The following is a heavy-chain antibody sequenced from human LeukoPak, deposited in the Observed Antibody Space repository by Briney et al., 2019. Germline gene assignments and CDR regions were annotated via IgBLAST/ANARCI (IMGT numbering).Heavy chain of an antibody. CDR1: GGSISSGGYY. J-gene: IGHJ5*02. D-gene: IGHD3-3*01. CDR2: IYYSGST. V-gene: IGHV4-31*03. CDR3: ARGTPRVITIFGVVMSGWFDP. Sequence: PSETLSLTCTVSGGSISSGGYYWSWIRQHPGKGLEWIGYIYYSGSTYYNPSLKSRVTISVDTSKNQFSLKLSSVTAADTAVYYCARGTPRVITIFGVVMSGWFDPWGQGTLVTVSS.